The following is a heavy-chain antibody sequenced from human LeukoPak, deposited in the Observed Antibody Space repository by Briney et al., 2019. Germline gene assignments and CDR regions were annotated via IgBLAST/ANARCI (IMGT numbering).Heavy chain of an antibody. Sequence: QPGGSLRLSCAASGFTFSSYAMIWVRQAPGKGLEWVSVISGNGDTTYYADSVKGRFTTSRDNSRNTVYLQMNSLRGDDTAVYYCVKDVNWSTYWGQGTLVTVSS. CDR3: VKDVNWSTY. J-gene: IGHJ4*02. D-gene: IGHD1-1*01. V-gene: IGHV3-23*01. CDR1: GFTFSSYA. CDR2: ISGNGDTT.